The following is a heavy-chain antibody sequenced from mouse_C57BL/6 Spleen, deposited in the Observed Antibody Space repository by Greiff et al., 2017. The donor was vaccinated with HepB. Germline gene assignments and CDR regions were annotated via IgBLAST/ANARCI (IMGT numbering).Heavy chain of an antibody. CDR1: GFTFSDYG. V-gene: IGHV5-17*01. Sequence: EVQVVESGGGLVKPGGSLKLSCAASGFTFSDYGMHWVRQAPEKGLEWVAYISSGSSTIYYADTVKGRFTISRDNAKNTLFLQMTSLRSEDTAMYYCARGRLRREGYFDVGGTGTTVTVSS. CDR3: ARGRLRREGYFDV. D-gene: IGHD2-4*01. J-gene: IGHJ1*03. CDR2: ISSGSSTI.